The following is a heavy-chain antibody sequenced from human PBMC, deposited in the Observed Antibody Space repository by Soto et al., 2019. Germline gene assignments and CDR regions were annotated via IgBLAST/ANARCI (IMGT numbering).Heavy chain of an antibody. CDR3: ARDVYYDSSGQSHDAFDI. J-gene: IGHJ3*02. V-gene: IGHV1-69*06. Sequence: SVKVSGKASGGTFSSYAISWVLQAPGQGLEWMGGIIPIFGTANYAQKFQGRVTITADKSTSTAYMELSSLRSEDTAVYYCARDVYYDSSGQSHDAFDIWGQGTMVTVSS. CDR1: GGTFSSYA. CDR2: IIPIFGTA. D-gene: IGHD3-22*01.